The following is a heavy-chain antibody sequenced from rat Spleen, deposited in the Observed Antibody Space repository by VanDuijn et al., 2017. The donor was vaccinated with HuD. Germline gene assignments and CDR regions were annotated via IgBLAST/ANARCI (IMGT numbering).Heavy chain of an antibody. V-gene: IGHV5-31*01. J-gene: IGHJ4*01. CDR1: GFTFNDYW. Sequence: EVQLVESGGGLVQPGRSLKLSCVASGFTFNDYWMTWIRQAPGKGLEWVASITHTDSNTYYPDSVKGRFTISRDNAKSTLYLQMSSLRSEDTATYYCTRDRHYYSGGGVMDAWGQGASVTVSS. D-gene: IGHD1-1*01. CDR3: TRDRHYYSGGGVMDA. CDR2: ITHTDSNT.